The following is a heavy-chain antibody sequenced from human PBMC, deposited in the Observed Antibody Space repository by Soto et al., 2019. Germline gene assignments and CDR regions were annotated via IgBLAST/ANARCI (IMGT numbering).Heavy chain of an antibody. J-gene: IGHJ6*03. V-gene: IGHV1-18*01. CDR3: ARDRGVAPPVAGNTHYYYYLDV. CDR2: ISAYNGNT. CDR1: GYSFTNYG. Sequence: QDQLVQSGVEVKKPGASVKVSCKASGYSFTNYGITWVRQAPGQGFEWMGWISAYNGNTNYAQKCQGSVTLTTDASASTAYLALRSLSSDDTAVYYCARDRGVAPPVAGNTHYYYYLDVWGKWTTVTVSS. D-gene: IGHD6-19*01.